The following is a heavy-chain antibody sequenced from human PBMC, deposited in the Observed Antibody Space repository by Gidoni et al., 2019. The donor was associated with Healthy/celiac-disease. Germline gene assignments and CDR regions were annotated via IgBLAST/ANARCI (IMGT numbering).Heavy chain of an antibody. CDR2: IYHSGST. Sequence: QVQLQESGPGLVKASGALSLTCAVSVGYFRRSDWWRGVRQPPGKGLEWIGEIYHSGSTNHTPSIKSRVTISVDKSKNQFSLKLSSVTAADTAVYYCARKKAVGVVTYYGMDVWGQGTTVTVSS. D-gene: IGHD3-3*01. CDR1: VGYFRRSDW. V-gene: IGHV4-4*02. J-gene: IGHJ6*02. CDR3: ARKKAVGVVTYYGMDV.